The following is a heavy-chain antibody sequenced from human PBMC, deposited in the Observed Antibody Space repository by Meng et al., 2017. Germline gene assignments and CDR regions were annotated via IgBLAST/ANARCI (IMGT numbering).Heavy chain of an antibody. CDR2: ISAYTGNT. CDR3: EIPPCSGGSCYLFDY. V-gene: IGHV1-18*01. D-gene: IGHD2-15*01. Sequence: VASGGCVTKSWASVRVSCNASCDTLTSIGIRWVRQAPGQGLKWMGWISAYTGNTNTAQNLQLRVTITIATSTTKAYMSLRSLRSDDTDVSYYEIPPCSGGSCYLFDYWGQGTLVTVSS. J-gene: IGHJ4*02. CDR1: CDTLTSIG.